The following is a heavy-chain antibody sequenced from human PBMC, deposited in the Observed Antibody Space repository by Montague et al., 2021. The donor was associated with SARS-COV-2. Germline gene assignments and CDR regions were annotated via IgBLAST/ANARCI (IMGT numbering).Heavy chain of an antibody. D-gene: IGHD2-15*01. V-gene: IGHV4-59*08. CDR1: GGSVSSYY. Sequence: SETLSLTCTVSGGSVSSYYWSWIRQSPGKGLQWLGYIYYSGSTNYNPSLTSRVTMSVDTSKNQFSLKVNSVTAADTAVYYCARHYSATLPAVYWGQGTLVTVSS. J-gene: IGHJ4*02. CDR2: IYYSGST. CDR3: ARHYSATLPAVY.